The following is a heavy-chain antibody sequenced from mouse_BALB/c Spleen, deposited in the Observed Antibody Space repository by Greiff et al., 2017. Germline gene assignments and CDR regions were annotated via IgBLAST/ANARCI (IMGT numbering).Heavy chain of an antibody. Sequence: EVKVVESGPELVKPGASVKISCKASGYSFTGYFMNWVMQSHGKSLEWIGRINPYNGDTFYNQKFKGKATLTVDKSSSTAHMELRSLASEDSAVYYCASDGYYWFAYWGQGTLVTVSA. CDR2: INPYNGDT. V-gene: IGHV1-20*02. J-gene: IGHJ3*01. CDR1: GYSFTGYF. CDR3: ASDGYYWFAY. D-gene: IGHD2-3*01.